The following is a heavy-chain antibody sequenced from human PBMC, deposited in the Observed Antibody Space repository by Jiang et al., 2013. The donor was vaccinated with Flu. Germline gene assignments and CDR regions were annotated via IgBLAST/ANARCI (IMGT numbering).Heavy chain of an antibody. D-gene: IGHD3-9*01. CDR3: ARFDYDILTGYYKNYFDP. Sequence: GAEVKKPGASVKVSCKASGYTFINYGITWVRQAPGQGLEWMGWITAYNGNTLYAQKLQGRVTMTTDTSTTTAYMELTSLRSDDTAVYYCARFDYDILTGYYKNYFDPWGQGTLVTVSS. CDR1: GYTFINYG. V-gene: IGHV1-18*01. CDR2: ITAYNGNT. J-gene: IGHJ5*02.